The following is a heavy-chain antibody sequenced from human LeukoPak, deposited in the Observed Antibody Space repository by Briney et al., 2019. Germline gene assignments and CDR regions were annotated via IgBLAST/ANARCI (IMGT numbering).Heavy chain of an antibody. Sequence: ASVKVSCKASGGTFSSYAISWVRQAPGQGLEWMGGFDPEDGETIYAQKFQGRVTMTEDTSTDTAYMELSSLRSEDTAVYYCATVSGSTYYFDYWGQGTLVTVSS. CDR1: GGTFSSYA. V-gene: IGHV1-24*01. CDR2: FDPEDGET. CDR3: ATVSGSTYYFDY. J-gene: IGHJ4*02. D-gene: IGHD1-26*01.